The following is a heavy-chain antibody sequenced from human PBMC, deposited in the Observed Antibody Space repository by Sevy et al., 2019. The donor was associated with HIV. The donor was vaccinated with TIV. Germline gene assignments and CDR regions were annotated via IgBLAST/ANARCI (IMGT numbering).Heavy chain of an antibody. CDR2: LKSKTDGGTV. V-gene: IGHV3-49*04. Sequence: GGSLRLSCTTSGFTFGDYAMNWVRQAPGKGLEWVAFLKSKTDGGTVDHAASVKGRFTISRDDSKSIAYLQMNDLTTEHTGVYYCTRWKGLQSIFDYWGQEALVTVSS. D-gene: IGHD1-1*01. CDR1: GFTFGDYA. J-gene: IGHJ4*02. CDR3: TRWKGLQSIFDY.